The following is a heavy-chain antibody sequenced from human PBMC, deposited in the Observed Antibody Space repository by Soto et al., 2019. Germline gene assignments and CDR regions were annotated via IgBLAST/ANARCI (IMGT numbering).Heavy chain of an antibody. D-gene: IGHD3-3*01. CDR3: ATLFWSGYYFLYGMDV. CDR2: IIPIFGTA. J-gene: IGHJ6*02. Sequence: GASVKVSCKASGGTFTSYAISWVRQAPGQGLKWMGGIIPIFGTANYAQKFQGRVTITADESTSTAYMELSSLRSEDTAVYYCATLFWSGYYFLYGMDVWGQGTTVTVSS. CDR1: GGTFTSYA. V-gene: IGHV1-69*13.